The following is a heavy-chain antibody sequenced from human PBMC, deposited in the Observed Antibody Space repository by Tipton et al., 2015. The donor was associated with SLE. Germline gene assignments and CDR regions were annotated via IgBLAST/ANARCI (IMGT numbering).Heavy chain of an antibody. CDR3: ARSGRYCSSTSCPGWFDP. D-gene: IGHD2-2*01. CDR2: INPNSGGT. CDR1: GYTFTGYY. J-gene: IGHJ5*02. Sequence: QSGAEVKKPGASVKVSCKASGYTFTGYYMHWVRQAPGQGLEWMGWINPNSGGTNYAQKFQGRVTMTRDTSISTAHMELSRLRSDDTAVYYCARSGRYCSSTSCPGWFDPWGQGTLVTVSS. V-gene: IGHV1-2*02.